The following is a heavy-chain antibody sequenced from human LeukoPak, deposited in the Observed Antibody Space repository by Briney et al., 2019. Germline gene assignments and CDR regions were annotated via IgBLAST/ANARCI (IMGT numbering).Heavy chain of an antibody. V-gene: IGHV3-53*01. D-gene: IGHD2/OR15-2a*01. CDR2: IYSGGST. CDR3: AKHRIFTREFDY. CDR1: EFSVGSNY. Sequence: GGSLRLSCAASEFSVGSNYMTWVRQAPGKGLEWVSLIYSGGSTYYADSVKGRFTISRDNSKNTLFLQMYSLRADDTAVYYCAKHRIFTREFDYWGQGTLVTVSS. J-gene: IGHJ4*02.